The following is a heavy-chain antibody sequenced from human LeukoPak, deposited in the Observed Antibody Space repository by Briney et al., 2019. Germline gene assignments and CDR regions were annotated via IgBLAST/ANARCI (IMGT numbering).Heavy chain of an antibody. V-gene: IGHV3-21*01. D-gene: IGHD5-12*01. Sequence: GSLRLSCAASRFTFSSYSMNWVRQAPGKGLEWVSSISSSSSYIYYADSVKGRFTISRDNAKNSLYLQMNSLRAEDTAVYYCARVGWIAGLDYWGQGTLVTVSS. CDR1: RFTFSSYS. CDR2: ISSSSSYI. CDR3: ARVGWIAGLDY. J-gene: IGHJ4*02.